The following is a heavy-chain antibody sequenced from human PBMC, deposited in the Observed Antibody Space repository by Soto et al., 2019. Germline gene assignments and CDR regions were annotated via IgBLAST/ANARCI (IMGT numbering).Heavy chain of an antibody. D-gene: IGHD6-13*01. CDR1: GFTFISYG. J-gene: IGHJ5*02. CDR2: IWYDGSNK. Sequence: GGSLRLSCAASGFTFISYGMHWVRQAPGKGLEWVAVIWYDGSNKYYADSVKGRFTISRDNSKNTLYLQMNSLRAEDTAVYYCARAFLAAAGIYYNWFDPWGQGTLVTVSS. CDR3: ARAFLAAAGIYYNWFDP. V-gene: IGHV3-33*01.